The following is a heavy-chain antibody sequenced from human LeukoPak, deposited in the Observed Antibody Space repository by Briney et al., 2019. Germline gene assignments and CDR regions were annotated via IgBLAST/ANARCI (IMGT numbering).Heavy chain of an antibody. Sequence: ASVKVSCKASGYTFTGYYMHWVRQAPGQGLEWMGWINPNSGGTNYAQKFQGRVTMTRDTSTRTAYMEMSSLTSDDTAVYYCARMVVVVASQYYYYMDVWGKGITVTVSS. CDR3: ARMVVVVASQYYYYMDV. V-gene: IGHV1-2*02. D-gene: IGHD2-15*01. CDR1: GYTFTGYY. CDR2: INPNSGGT. J-gene: IGHJ6*03.